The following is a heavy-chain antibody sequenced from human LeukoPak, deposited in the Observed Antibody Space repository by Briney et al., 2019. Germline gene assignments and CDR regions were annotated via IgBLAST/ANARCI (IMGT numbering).Heavy chain of an antibody. V-gene: IGHV4-4*02. Sequence: GSLTFSWAVSGFAFNTYTMTWVRQAPGKGLEWIGEIKHSGSTNYNPSLKSRVTISVDTSKNQCSLKLSSVTASDTAVYYCARDRGCSWDYWGQGTLVTVSS. CDR3: ARDRGCSWDY. D-gene: IGHD6-13*01. CDR1: GFAFNTYT. CDR2: IKHSGST. J-gene: IGHJ4*02.